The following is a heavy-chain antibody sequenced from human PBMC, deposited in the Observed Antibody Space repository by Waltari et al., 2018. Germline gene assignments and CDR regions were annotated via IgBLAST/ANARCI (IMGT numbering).Heavy chain of an antibody. CDR1: GDSITNYY. CDR3: VRSYDFWSGYPLHY. J-gene: IGHJ4*02. V-gene: IGHV4-59*01. Sequence: QVQLQESGPGLVKPSETLSLICSVSGDSITNYYWSWVRQPPGKGLEWIGYIAYSGSTRYNPSLKSRATISVDTSKKQFSLRLGSVTAADTAIYYCVRSYDFWSGYPLHYWGQGTLVTVSS. CDR2: IAYSGST. D-gene: IGHD3-3*01.